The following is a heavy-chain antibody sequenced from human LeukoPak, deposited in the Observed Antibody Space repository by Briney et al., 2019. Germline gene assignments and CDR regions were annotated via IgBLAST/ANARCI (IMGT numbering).Heavy chain of an antibody. CDR1: GFTVSSNY. V-gene: IGHV3-66*01. Sequence: PGGSLRPSCAASGFTVSSNYMSWVRQAPGKGLEWVSVIYSGGSTYYTDSVKGRFTISRDNSKNTLYLQMNSLRAEDTAVYYCARDLDTMVRGVIITVYFQHWGQGTLVTVSS. D-gene: IGHD3-10*01. CDR3: ARDLDTMVRGVIITVYFQH. CDR2: IYSGGST. J-gene: IGHJ1*01.